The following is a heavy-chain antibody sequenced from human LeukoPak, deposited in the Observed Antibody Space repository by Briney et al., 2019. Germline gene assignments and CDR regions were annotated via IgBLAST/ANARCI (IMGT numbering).Heavy chain of an antibody. J-gene: IGHJ3*02. CDR3: AKELRGLRYFDWPSKGFDI. D-gene: IGHD3-9*01. V-gene: IGHV3-7*01. Sequence: PGGSLRLSCAASGFTFSSYWMSWVRQAPGKGLEWVANIKQDGSEKYYADSVKGRFTISRDNSKNTLYLQMNSLRAEDTAVYYCAKELRGLRYFDWPSKGFDIWGQGTMVTVSS. CDR1: GFTFSSYW. CDR2: IKQDGSEK.